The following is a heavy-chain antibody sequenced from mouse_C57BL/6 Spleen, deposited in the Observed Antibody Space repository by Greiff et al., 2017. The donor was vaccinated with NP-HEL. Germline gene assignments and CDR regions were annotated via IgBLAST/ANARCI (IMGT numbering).Heavy chain of an antibody. CDR1: GYTFTDYY. D-gene: IGHD1-1*01. V-gene: IGHV1-26*01. J-gene: IGHJ3*01. CDR3: ARGHYYGSSPAWFAY. CDR2: INPNNGGT. Sequence: EVQLQQSGPELVKPGASVKISCKASGYTFTDYYMNWVKQSHGKSLEWIGDINPNNGGTSYNQKFKGKATLTVDKSSSTAYMELRSLTSEDSAVYYCARGHYYGSSPAWFAYWGQGTLVTVSA.